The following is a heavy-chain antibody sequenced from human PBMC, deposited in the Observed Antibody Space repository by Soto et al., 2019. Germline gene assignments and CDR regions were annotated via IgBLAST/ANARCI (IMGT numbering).Heavy chain of an antibody. CDR3: ARDLGPDSSGWYDTFDY. V-gene: IGHV1-18*04. J-gene: IGHJ4*02. CDR2: INPNSGNT. Sequence: ASVKVSCKASGYTFTGYYMHWVRQAPGQGLEWMGWINPNSGNTNYAQKLQGRVTMTTDTSTSTAYMELRGLRSDDTAVYHCARDLGPDSSGWYDTFDYWGQGTLVTVSS. D-gene: IGHD6-19*01. CDR1: GYTFTGYY.